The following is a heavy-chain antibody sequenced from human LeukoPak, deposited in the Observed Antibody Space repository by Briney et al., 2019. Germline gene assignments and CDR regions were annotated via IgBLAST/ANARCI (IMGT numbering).Heavy chain of an antibody. J-gene: IGHJ4*02. CDR1: GFTFSSYS. CDR3: AKDGTIFGVVLIADY. CDR2: ISSSSSYI. D-gene: IGHD3-3*01. Sequence: GGSLRLSCAASGFTFSSYSMNWVRQAPGKGLEWVSSISSSSSYIYYADSVKGRFTISRDNAKNSLYLQMNSLRAEDTAVYYCAKDGTIFGVVLIADYWGQGTLVTVSS. V-gene: IGHV3-21*01.